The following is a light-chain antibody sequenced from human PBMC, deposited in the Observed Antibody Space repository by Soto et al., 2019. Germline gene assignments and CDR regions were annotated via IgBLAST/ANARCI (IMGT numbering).Light chain of an antibody. CDR1: QTLSNW. J-gene: IGKJ3*01. CDR2: DAS. V-gene: IGKV1-5*01. Sequence: DIQMTQSPSTLSASVGDRVTITCRASQTLSNWLAWYQQKPGKAPKLLIYDASSLHSGAPSRFSGSGSGAEFTLTISSLQPDDFATYWCQQYESFPFPFGPGTKV. CDR3: QQYESFPFP.